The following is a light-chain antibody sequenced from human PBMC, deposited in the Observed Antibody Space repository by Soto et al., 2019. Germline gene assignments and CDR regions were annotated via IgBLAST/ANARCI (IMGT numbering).Light chain of an antibody. J-gene: IGLJ2*01. CDR3: SSYAGSNNLV. CDR1: NSDVGGDND. V-gene: IGLV2-8*01. CDR2: EVS. Sequence: QSVLTQPPSASGSPGQSVTIYCTGTNSDVGGDNDVSWYQQHPGKAPKLMIYEVSKRPSGVPDRFSGSKSGNTASLAVTGLQAEYEADYYCSSYAGSNNLVFGGGTKLTFL.